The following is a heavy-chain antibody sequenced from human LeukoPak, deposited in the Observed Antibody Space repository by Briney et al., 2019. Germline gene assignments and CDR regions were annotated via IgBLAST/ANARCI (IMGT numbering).Heavy chain of an antibody. CDR3: VKRLGNPAAFDY. D-gene: IGHD6-25*01. CDR2: ISGNTATI. CDR1: GFTFNQYG. Sequence: GGSLRLSCTASGFTFNQYGMSWVRQAPGKGLEWVAGISGNTATINYAAPVRGRFTISRENSKNRLFLERNSLRDDDTAVYYCVKRLGNPAAFDYWGQGTLVTVSS. J-gene: IGHJ4*02. V-gene: IGHV3-23*01.